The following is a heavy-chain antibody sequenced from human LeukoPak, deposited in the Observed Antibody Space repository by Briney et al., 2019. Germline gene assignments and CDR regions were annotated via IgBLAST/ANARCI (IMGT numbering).Heavy chain of an antibody. V-gene: IGHV4-59*01. J-gene: IGHJ3*02. CDR1: GASISDYY. Sequence: PSETLSLTCAVSGASISDYYWSWIRQPPGKGLEWIGYIHNGDTNYNPSLKSRLTISVDTSKNQFSLKLSSVTAADTAVYYCARYRAFDIWGQGTMVTVSS. CDR2: IHNGDT. CDR3: ARYRAFDI.